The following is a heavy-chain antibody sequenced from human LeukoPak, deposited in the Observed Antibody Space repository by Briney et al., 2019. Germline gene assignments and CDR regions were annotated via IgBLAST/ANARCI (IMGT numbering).Heavy chain of an antibody. J-gene: IGHJ4*02. CDR1: GGTFSSYA. CDR2: IIPIFGTA. CDR3: AEENTKTPIRPGEATVTKGYFDY. V-gene: IGHV1-69*13. Sequence: VASVKVSCKASGGTFSSYAISWVRQAPGQGLEWMGGIIPIFGTANYAQKFQGRVTITADESTSTAYMELSSLRSEDTAVYYCAEENTKTPIRPGEATVTKGYFDYWGQGTLVTVSS. D-gene: IGHD4-17*01.